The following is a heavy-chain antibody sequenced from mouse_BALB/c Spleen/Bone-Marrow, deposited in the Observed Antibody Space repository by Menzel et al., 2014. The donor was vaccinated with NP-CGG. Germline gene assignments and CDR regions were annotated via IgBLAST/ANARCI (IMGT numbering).Heavy chain of an antibody. D-gene: IGHD2-12*01. CDR1: GYTFTDYE. V-gene: IGHV1-15*01. CDR2: IDPETGGT. CDR3: TSYDWFAC. J-gene: IGHJ3*01. Sequence: VQLQQSGAELVRPGASVTLSCKASGYTFTDYEMHWVKQTPVHGLEWIGAIDPETGGTAYNQKFKGKATLTADKSSSTAYMELRSLTSEDSAVYYCTSYDWFACWGQGTRVTVSA.